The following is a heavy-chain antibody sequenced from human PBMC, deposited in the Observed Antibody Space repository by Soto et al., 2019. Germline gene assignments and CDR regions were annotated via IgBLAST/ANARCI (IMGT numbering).Heavy chain of an antibody. CDR2: INPSGGST. V-gene: IGHV1-46*01. Sequence: ASVKVSCKASGYTFTSYYMHWVRQAPGQGLEWMGIINPSGGSTSYAQKFQGRVTMTRDTSTSTVYMELSSLRSEDTAVYYCARGWVPGLGRLARPGNCSSTSCSRWAYGMDVWGQGTTVTVSS. CDR1: GYTFTSYY. D-gene: IGHD2-2*01. CDR3: ARGWVPGLGRLARPGNCSSTSCSRWAYGMDV. J-gene: IGHJ6*02.